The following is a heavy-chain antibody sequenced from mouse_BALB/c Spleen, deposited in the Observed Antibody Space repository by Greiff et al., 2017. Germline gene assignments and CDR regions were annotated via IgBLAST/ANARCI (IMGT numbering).Heavy chain of an antibody. CDR3: ARWGYDYHYYAMDY. Sequence: EVQLQQSGAELVKPGASVKLSCTASGFNIKDTYMHWVKQRPEQGLEWIGRIDPSNGNTKYDPKFQGKATITADTSSNTAYLQLSSLTSEDTAVYYCARWGYDYHYYAMDYWGQGTSVTVSS. V-gene: IGHV14-3*02. D-gene: IGHD2-4*01. J-gene: IGHJ4*01. CDR2: IDPSNGNT. CDR1: GFNIKDTY.